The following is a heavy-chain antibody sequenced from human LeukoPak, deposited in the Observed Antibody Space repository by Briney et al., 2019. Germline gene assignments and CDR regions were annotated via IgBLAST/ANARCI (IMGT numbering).Heavy chain of an antibody. CDR2: INPNSGAS. D-gene: IGHD3-10*01. Sequence: ASVKVSRQASGYAYTAYYLHWVRQAPGQGLEWMGWINPNSGASNYAQTFQGRVAMTRDTSINTAYMDLSSLRSDDTAVYYCARDLPGSSSTPTLDYWGQGTRVSVSS. CDR1: GYAYTAYY. J-gene: IGHJ4*02. V-gene: IGHV1-2*02. CDR3: ARDLPGSSSTPTLDY.